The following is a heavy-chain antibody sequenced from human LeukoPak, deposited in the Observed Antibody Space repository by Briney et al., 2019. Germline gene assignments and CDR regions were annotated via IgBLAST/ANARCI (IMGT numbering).Heavy chain of an antibody. J-gene: IGHJ5*02. CDR2: IIPIFGIA. CDR3: AKGTTSYPVPIS. Sequence: GASVKVSCKASGGTFSSYAISWVRQAPGQGLEWMGRIIPIFGIANYAQKFQGRVTITADKSTSTAYMELSSLRAEDTAVYYCAKGTTSYPVPISWGQGTLVTVSS. D-gene: IGHD2-2*01. CDR1: GGTFSSYA. V-gene: IGHV1-69*04.